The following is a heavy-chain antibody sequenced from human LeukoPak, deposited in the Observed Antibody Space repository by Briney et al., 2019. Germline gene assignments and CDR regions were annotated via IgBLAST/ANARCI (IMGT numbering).Heavy chain of an antibody. CDR1: GSTFSSYA. CDR3: ARDRPLGQWLDNLDY. J-gene: IGHJ4*02. CDR2: ISYDGSNK. V-gene: IGHV3-30-3*01. Sequence: GRSLRLSCAASGSTFSSYAMHWVRQPPGKGLEWVAVISYDGSNKYYADSVNGRFTIPKDNTKNTLYLQMNSQSGDDTAVYYCARDRPLGQWLDNLDYRGQGMLVTVSS. D-gene: IGHD6-19*01.